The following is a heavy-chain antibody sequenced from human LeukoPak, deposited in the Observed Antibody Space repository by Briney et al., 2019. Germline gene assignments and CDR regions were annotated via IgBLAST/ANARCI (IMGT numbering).Heavy chain of an antibody. CDR1: GFIFGGYG. CDR3: ARHYGDYFDY. Sequence: GTSLRLSCATSGFIFGGYGMHWVRQAPGKGLEWVAVISYDGSNKYYADSVKGRFTISRDNSKNTLYLQMNSLRAEDTAVYYCARHYGDYFDYWGQGTLATVSS. D-gene: IGHD4-17*01. J-gene: IGHJ4*02. V-gene: IGHV3-30*03. CDR2: ISYDGSNK.